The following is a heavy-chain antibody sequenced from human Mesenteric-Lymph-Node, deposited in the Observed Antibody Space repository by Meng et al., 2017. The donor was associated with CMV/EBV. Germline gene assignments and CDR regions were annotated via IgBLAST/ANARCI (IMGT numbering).Heavy chain of an antibody. CDR1: GSSISSGYY. V-gene: IGHV4-38-2*02. CDR3: ARANKKLRFLEWLSVDY. J-gene: IGHJ4*02. Sequence: SETLSLTCSVSGSSISSGYYWGWIRQPPGKGLEWIGSIWHSGNTYYNPSLKSRVTISIDTSKNQFSLKLSSVTAADTAVYYCARANKKLRFLEWLSVDYWGQGTLVTVSS. D-gene: IGHD3-3*01. CDR2: IWHSGNT.